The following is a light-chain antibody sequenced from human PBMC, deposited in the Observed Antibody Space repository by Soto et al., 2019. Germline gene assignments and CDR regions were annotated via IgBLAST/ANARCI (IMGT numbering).Light chain of an antibody. CDR3: QRSFSFPAT. CDR2: AAS. CDR1: QSISDS. J-gene: IGKJ4*01. Sequence: DIQMTQSPSSLSASVGDRVTITCRASQSISDSLNWYQHKPETAPKLLIYAASSLQSGVPSRFSGGGSGTDFTLTISSQQPEDFVTYFCQRSFSFPATFNGGTKVEIK. V-gene: IGKV1-39*01.